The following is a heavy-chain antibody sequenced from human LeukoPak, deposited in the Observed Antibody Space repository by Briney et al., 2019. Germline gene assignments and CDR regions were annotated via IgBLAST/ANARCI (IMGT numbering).Heavy chain of an antibody. CDR2: ISGSGGST. CDR3: AKGITMIVVAPFLA. CDR1: GFTFSSYA. D-gene: IGHD3-22*01. Sequence: GGSLRLSCAASGFTFSSYAMSWVRRAPGKGLEWVSAISGSGGSTYYADSVKGRFTISRDNSKNTLYLQMNSLRAEDTAVYYCAKGITMIVVAPFLAWGQGTLVTVSS. V-gene: IGHV3-23*01. J-gene: IGHJ4*02.